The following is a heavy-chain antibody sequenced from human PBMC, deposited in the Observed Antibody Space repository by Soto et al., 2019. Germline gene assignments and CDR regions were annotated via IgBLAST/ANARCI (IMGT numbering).Heavy chain of an antibody. CDR1: GCTFSSYA. D-gene: IGHD6-13*01. CDR2: IIPIFGTA. V-gene: IGHV1-69*13. CDR3: ASAGGSVGSSWSVDY. Sequence: SVKVSCKASGCTFSSYAISWVRQAPGQGLEWMGGIIPIFGTANYAQKFQGRVTITADESTSTAYMELSSLRSEDTAVYYCASAGGSVGSSWSVDYWGQGTPVNVSS. J-gene: IGHJ4*02.